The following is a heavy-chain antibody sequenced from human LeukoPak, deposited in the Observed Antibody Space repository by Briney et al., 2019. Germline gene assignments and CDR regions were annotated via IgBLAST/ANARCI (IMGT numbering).Heavy chain of an antibody. D-gene: IGHD2-2*01. J-gene: IGHJ4*02. CDR2: IRYDGSNK. CDR1: GFTFSSYG. V-gene: IGHV3-30*02. CDR3: AKASRFYCSSTSCRGYYFDY. Sequence: GGSLGLSCAASGFTFSSYGMHWVRQAPGKGLEWVAFIRYDGSNKYYADSVKGRFTISRDNSKNTLYLQMNSLRAEDTAVYYCAKASRFYCSSTSCRGYYFDYWGQGTLVTVSS.